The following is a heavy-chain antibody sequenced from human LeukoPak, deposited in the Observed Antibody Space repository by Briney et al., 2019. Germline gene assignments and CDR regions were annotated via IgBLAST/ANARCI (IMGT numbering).Heavy chain of an antibody. V-gene: IGHV3-48*02. CDR3: ARDGLHTAHFDY. D-gene: IGHD5-18*01. Sequence: GGSLRLSCAASGFTFSSYTMNWVRQAPGKGLEWVSTVSDSYNKHYSDSVKGRFTISRDNAGNSLYLQMNSLRDEDTAVYYCARDGLHTAHFDYWGQGTLVTVSS. CDR1: GFTFSSYT. J-gene: IGHJ4*02. CDR2: VSDSYNK.